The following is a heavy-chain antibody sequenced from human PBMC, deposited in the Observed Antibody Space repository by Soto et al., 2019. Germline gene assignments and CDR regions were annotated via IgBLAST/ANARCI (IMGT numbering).Heavy chain of an antibody. CDR3: AKDRQIFGVVIQPYYFDY. CDR2: ISGSGGST. J-gene: IGHJ4*02. D-gene: IGHD3-3*01. Sequence: GGSLRLSCAASGFTFSSYAMSWVRQAPGKGLEWVSAISGSGGSTYYADSVKGRFTISRDNSKNTLYLQMNSLRAEDTAVYYCAKDRQIFGVVIQPYYFDYWGQGTLVTVSS. CDR1: GFTFSSYA. V-gene: IGHV3-23*01.